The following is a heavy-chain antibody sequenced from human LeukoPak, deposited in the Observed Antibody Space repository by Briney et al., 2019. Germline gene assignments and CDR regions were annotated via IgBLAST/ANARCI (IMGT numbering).Heavy chain of an antibody. D-gene: IGHD2-21*01. CDR3: AKAPVTSCRGAYCYPFDS. Sequence: GGSLRLSCAASGFTFSSYGMHWVRQAPGKGLEWVAVISYDGSNKYYADSVKGRFTISRDNSKNTLYLQMNSLRAEDTAVYYCAKAPVTSCRGAYCYPFDSWGQGTLVTVSS. CDR2: ISYDGSNK. V-gene: IGHV3-30*18. J-gene: IGHJ4*02. CDR1: GFTFSSYG.